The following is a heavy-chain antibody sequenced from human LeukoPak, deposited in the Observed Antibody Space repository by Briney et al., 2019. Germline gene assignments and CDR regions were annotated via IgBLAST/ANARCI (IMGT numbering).Heavy chain of an antibody. D-gene: IGHD3-10*01. Sequence: ASVKVSCKAFGYTFTSNYMHWVRQAPGQGLEWMGWINPNSGGTNYAQKFQGRVTMTRDTSISTAYMELSRLRSDDTAVYYCARDGGYYGSGSYRDYWGQGTLVTVSS. V-gene: IGHV1-2*02. CDR2: INPNSGGT. CDR1: GYTFTSNY. J-gene: IGHJ4*02. CDR3: ARDGGYYGSGSYRDY.